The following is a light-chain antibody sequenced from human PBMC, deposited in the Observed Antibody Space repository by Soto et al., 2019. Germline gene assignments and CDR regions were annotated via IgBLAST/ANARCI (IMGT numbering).Light chain of an antibody. CDR3: YSYAGSSTYV. CDR2: EDS. J-gene: IGLJ1*01. CDR1: TSDVGSYSL. Sequence: QSVLTQPVSVSGCPGQSITMSCTGTTSDVGSYSLLSWYQQHPGKAPKLMIYEDSKRPSGVSNRFSGSKSGNTASLTISGLQAEDEGDSYCYSYAGSSTYVFGTG. V-gene: IGLV2-23*01.